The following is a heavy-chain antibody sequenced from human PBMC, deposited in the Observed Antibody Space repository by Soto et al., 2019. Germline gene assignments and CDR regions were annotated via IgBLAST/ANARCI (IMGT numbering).Heavy chain of an antibody. J-gene: IGHJ4*02. Sequence: ASVKVSCKASGGTFSSYTISWVRQAPGQGLEWMGRIIPILGIANYAQKFQGRVTITADKSTSTAYMELSSLRSEDTAVYYCAITHYYYDSSGYYSLPGHFFDYWGQGTLVTVSS. V-gene: IGHV1-69*02. CDR1: GGTFSSYT. D-gene: IGHD3-22*01. CDR2: IIPILGIA. CDR3: AITHYYYDSSGYYSLPGHFFDY.